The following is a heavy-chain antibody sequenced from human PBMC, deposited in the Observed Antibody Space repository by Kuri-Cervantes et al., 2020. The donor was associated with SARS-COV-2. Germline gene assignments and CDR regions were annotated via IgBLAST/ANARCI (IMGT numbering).Heavy chain of an antibody. Sequence: ESLKISCTVSGASINSDYWTWIRQPPGKGLEWIGCIYYSGTTNYSPSLKSRVTISVDSSKNPLYLKLNSVTAADTAVYYCVRDKRAFNLWGQGTMVTVSS. J-gene: IGHJ3*01. CDR2: IYYSGTT. CDR3: VRDKRAFNL. V-gene: IGHV4-59*01. CDR1: GASINSDY.